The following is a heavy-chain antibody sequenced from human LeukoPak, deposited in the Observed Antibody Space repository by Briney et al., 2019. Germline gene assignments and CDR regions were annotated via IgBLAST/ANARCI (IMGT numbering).Heavy chain of an antibody. D-gene: IGHD6-13*01. CDR1: GGSFSGYY. J-gene: IGHJ3*02. Sequence: SETLSLTCAVYGGSFSGYYWSWIRQPPGKGLEWIGEINHSGSTNYNPSLKSRVTISVDTSKNQFSLKLSSVTAADTAVYYCEREGSSLIQAFDIWGQGTMVTVSS. CDR3: EREGSSLIQAFDI. V-gene: IGHV4-34*01. CDR2: INHSGST.